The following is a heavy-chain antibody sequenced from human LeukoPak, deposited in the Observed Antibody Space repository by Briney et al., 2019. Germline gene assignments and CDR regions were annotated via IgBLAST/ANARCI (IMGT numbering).Heavy chain of an antibody. V-gene: IGHV4-39*01. J-gene: IGHJ3*01. CDR3: ARPVGATTSGAFDF. CDR1: GGSISRSSYY. Sequence: SETLSLTCTVSGGSISRSSYYWGWIRQSPGKGLEWIGSIYSGGSTYYHPSLKSRVTISVDTSKNEFSLKLRSVTAADTAVYYCARPVGATTSGAFDFWGQGTMVTVSS. D-gene: IGHD1-26*01. CDR2: IYSGGST.